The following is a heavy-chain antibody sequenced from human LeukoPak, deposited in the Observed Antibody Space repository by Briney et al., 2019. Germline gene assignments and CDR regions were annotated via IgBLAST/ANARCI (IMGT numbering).Heavy chain of an antibody. J-gene: IGHJ6*02. V-gene: IGHV4-34*01. CDR1: GGSFSGYY. D-gene: IGHD6-19*01. CDR2: INHSGST. Sequence: SETLSLTCAVYGGSFSGYYWSWIRQPPGKGLEWIGEINHSGSTNYNPSLKSRVTISVDTSKNQFSLKLSSVTAADTAVYYCARGLPQNQYSSGWYAGRYYYYGMDAWGQGTTVTVSS. CDR3: ARGLPQNQYSSGWYAGRYYYYGMDA.